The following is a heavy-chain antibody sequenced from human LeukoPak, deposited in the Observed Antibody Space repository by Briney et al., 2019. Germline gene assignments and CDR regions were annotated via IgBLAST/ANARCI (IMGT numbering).Heavy chain of an antibody. V-gene: IGHV4-61*02. CDR3: ARDTYDFWSGYWPN. CDR2: IYTSGST. Sequence: SQTLSLTCTVSGGSISSGSYYWSWLRQPAGTGLEWIGRIYTSGSTNYNPSLKSRVTISVDTPKNQFSLKLSSVTAADTAVYDCARDTYDFWSGYWPNWGQGTLVTVSS. CDR1: GGSISSGSYY. D-gene: IGHD3-3*01. J-gene: IGHJ4*02.